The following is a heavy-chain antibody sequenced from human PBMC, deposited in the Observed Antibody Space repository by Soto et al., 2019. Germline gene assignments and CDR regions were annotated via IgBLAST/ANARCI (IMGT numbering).Heavy chain of an antibody. D-gene: IGHD2-2*01. J-gene: IGHJ6*03. CDR2: INHSGGST. V-gene: IGHV3-23*01. CDR3: AKGDTAAMPLSSDYYYYYYMDV. CDR1: GFTFSNYA. Sequence: GGSLRLSCAASGFTFSNYAMSWVRQAPGKGLEWVSTINHSGGSTYYADSVKGRFTISRDNSKNTLYLQMNSLRAEDTAVYYCAKGDTAAMPLSSDYYYYYYMDVWGKGTTVTVSS.